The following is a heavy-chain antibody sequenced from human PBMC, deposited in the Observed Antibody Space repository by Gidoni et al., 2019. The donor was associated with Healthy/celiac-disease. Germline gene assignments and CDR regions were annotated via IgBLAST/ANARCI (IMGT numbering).Heavy chain of an antibody. J-gene: IGHJ4*02. CDR3: ARLMTTVTSWTFDY. CDR2: INAGNGNT. Sequence: QVQLVQSGAEVKKPGASVTVSCKASGYTFTSYAMHWVRQAPGQRLEWMGWINAGNGNTKYSQKFQGRVTITRDTSASTAYMELSSLRSEDTAVYYCARLMTTVTSWTFDYWGQGTLVTVSS. D-gene: IGHD4-17*01. CDR1: GYTFTSYA. V-gene: IGHV1-3*01.